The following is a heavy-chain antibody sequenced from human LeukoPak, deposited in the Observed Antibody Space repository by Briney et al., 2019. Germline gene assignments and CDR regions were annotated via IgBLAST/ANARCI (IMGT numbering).Heavy chain of an antibody. V-gene: IGHV4-4*07. D-gene: IGHD5-12*01. CDR2: IYTSGST. Sequence: KPSETLSLTCTVSGGSISNYYWSWIRQPAGKGLEWIGRIYTSGSTNYNPSLKSRVTMSVDTSKNQFSLRLSSETAADTAVYYCARGRSNSGYDYELDYWGQGTLVTVSS. CDR3: ARGRSNSGYDYELDY. CDR1: GGSISNYY. J-gene: IGHJ4*02.